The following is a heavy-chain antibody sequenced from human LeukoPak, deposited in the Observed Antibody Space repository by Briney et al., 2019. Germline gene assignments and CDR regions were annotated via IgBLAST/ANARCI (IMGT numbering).Heavy chain of an antibody. J-gene: IGHJ4*02. Sequence: PGGSLRLSCAASGFTFSSYEMSWVRQAPGKGLEWVSGISGSGGSTYYADSVKGRFTISRDNSNNTLYLQMNSLRAEDTAVYYCARFDYGDYEGYFDYWGQGTLVTVST. V-gene: IGHV3-23*01. CDR2: ISGSGGST. D-gene: IGHD4-17*01. CDR3: ARFDYGDYEGYFDY. CDR1: GFTFSSYE.